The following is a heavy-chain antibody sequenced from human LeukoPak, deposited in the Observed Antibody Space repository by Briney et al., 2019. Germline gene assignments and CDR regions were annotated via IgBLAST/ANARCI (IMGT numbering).Heavy chain of an antibody. CDR1: GGSISIYY. CDR3: VRDRELTY. Sequence: SETLSLTCTVSGGSISIYYWSWLRQPPGKGLEWIGYIYNSGSTIYNPSLRSRVAISVDTSKNQFSLKLNSVTAADTAVYYCVRDRELTYWSQGTLVTVSS. D-gene: IGHD1-26*01. V-gene: IGHV4-59*01. J-gene: IGHJ4*02. CDR2: IYNSGST.